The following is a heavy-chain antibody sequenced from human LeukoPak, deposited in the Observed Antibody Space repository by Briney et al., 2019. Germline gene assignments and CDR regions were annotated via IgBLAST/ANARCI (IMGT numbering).Heavy chain of an antibody. Sequence: SQTLSLTCTVSGGSISSGSYYWSWIRQPAGKGLEWIGRIYTSGSTNYNPSLKSRVTISVDTSKNQFSLKLSSVTAADTAVYYCARVRMGWNAISVAFDIWGQGTMVTVSS. CDR1: GGSISSGSYY. CDR3: ARVRMGWNAISVAFDI. D-gene: IGHD1-1*01. CDR2: IYTSGST. V-gene: IGHV4-61*02. J-gene: IGHJ3*02.